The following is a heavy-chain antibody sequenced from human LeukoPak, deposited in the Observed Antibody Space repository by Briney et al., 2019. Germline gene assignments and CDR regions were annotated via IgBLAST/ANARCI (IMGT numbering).Heavy chain of an antibody. J-gene: IGHJ2*01. CDR3: ARDTGWYFDL. CDR1: GFTFSGYW. CDR2: ITGDGSST. Sequence: GGSLRLSCAASGFTFSGYWMHWVRQVPGKGLVWVSRITGDGSSTTYADSVKGRFTISRDNAKNTVFLQMVSLRAEDTAVYYCARDTGWYFDLWGRGTLVTVSS. V-gene: IGHV3-74*01. D-gene: IGHD4-17*01.